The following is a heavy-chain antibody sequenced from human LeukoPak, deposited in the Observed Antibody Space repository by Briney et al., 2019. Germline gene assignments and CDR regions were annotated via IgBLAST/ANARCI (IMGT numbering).Heavy chain of an antibody. J-gene: IGHJ6*03. CDR3: ARDNFLDCSSTSCHYYYYYMDV. V-gene: IGHV3-33*01. D-gene: IGHD2-2*01. CDR2: VWYDGSEK. Sequence: GGSLRLSCAASGFTFSSYGMHWVRQAPGKGLEWVAVVWYDGSEKYYADSVKGRFTISRDNAKNSLYLQMNSLRAEDTAVYYCARDNFLDCSSTSCHYYYYYMDVWGKGTTVTVSS. CDR1: GFTFSSYG.